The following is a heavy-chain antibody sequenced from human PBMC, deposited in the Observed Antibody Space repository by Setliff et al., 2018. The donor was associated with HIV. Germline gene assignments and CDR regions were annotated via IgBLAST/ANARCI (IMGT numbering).Heavy chain of an antibody. CDR2: IYHSGNT. CDR3: ARDPGGLNCRSTTCQGGCFDP. V-gene: IGHV4-38-2*02. Sequence: SETLSLTCAVSGYSISSGYYWGWSRQPPGKGLEWIGSIYHSGNTNYNPSLKRRVTISVDTSKNQFSLKLSSVTAADTAVYYCARDPGGLNCRSTTCQGGCFDPWGQGTLVTVSS. D-gene: IGHD2-2*01. CDR1: GYSISSGYY. J-gene: IGHJ5*02.